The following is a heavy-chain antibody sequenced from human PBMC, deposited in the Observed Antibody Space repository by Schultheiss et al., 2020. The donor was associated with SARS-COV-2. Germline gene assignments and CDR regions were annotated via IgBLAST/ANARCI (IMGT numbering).Heavy chain of an antibody. CDR2: IYYSGST. CDR1: GGSISSYY. D-gene: IGHD3-10*01. Sequence: SETLSLTCTVSGGSISSYYWNWIRQPPGKGLEWIGYIYYSGSTNDNPFLKGRVTIAVDTSKKQFALKRSSVTAADTAAYYCAREHRSSVKLNYGMDVWGQGTTVTVSS. J-gene: IGHJ6*02. V-gene: IGHV4-59*01. CDR3: AREHRSSVKLNYGMDV.